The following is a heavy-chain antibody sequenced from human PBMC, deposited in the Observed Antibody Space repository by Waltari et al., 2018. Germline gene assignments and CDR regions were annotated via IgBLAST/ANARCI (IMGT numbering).Heavy chain of an antibody. CDR2: LNNGGDYK. V-gene: IGHV3-21*06. CDR1: GFSFDEYS. CDR3: ARGKAFDP. Sequence: VRLVESGGGRVEPGESLRLSCVGEGFSFDEYSMNWVRQAPGKGLEWVSSLNNGGDYKGYADSVEGRFTISRDNDKNTLYLQMNDLRVDDTAIYYCARGKAFDPWGQGTRVNVSS. J-gene: IGHJ5*02.